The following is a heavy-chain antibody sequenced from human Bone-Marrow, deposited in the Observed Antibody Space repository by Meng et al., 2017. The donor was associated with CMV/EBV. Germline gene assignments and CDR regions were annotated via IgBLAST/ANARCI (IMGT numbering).Heavy chain of an antibody. CDR3: ARGRPTSGWYSDY. D-gene: IGHD6-19*01. V-gene: IGHV4-4*07. Sequence: QVQLQESGPGLVKPSETLSLPCTVSGGSIRSYYWSWIRQPAGKGLEWIGRVYTSGTTSYNPSLKSRITMSVDTPKNQFYLKLTSVTAADTAVYYCARGRPTSGWYSDYWGQGTLVTVSS. CDR1: GGSIRSYY. CDR2: VYTSGTT. J-gene: IGHJ4*02.